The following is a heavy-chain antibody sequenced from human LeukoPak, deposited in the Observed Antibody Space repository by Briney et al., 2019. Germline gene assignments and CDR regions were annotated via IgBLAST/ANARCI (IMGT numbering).Heavy chain of an antibody. V-gene: IGHV3-21*01. J-gene: IGHJ1*01. CDR3: ARGPWATRWSGEYFQH. Sequence: PGGSLRLSCAASGFTFSSYSMNWVRQAPGKGLEWVSSISSSSSYIYYADSVKGRFTISRDNAKNSLYLQMNSLRAEDTAVYYCARGPWATRWSGEYFQHWGQGTLVTVSS. CDR1: GFTFSSYS. CDR2: ISSSSSYI. D-gene: IGHD4-23*01.